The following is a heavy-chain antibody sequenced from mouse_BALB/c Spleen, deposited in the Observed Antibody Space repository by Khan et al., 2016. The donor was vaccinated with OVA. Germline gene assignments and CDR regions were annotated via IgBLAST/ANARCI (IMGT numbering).Heavy chain of an antibody. CDR2: INTYTGEP. CDR1: GYTLTNYG. Sequence: QVQLQQSGPELKKPGETVKISCKASGYTLTNYGMNWVKQAPGKGLKWMGWINTYTGEPTYAEDFKGRIAFSLETSASTAYLQINNLKNEDTATYFCARSNGNYWFAYWGQGTLVTVSA. CDR3: ARSNGNYWFAY. D-gene: IGHD2-1*01. J-gene: IGHJ3*01. V-gene: IGHV9-3-1*01.